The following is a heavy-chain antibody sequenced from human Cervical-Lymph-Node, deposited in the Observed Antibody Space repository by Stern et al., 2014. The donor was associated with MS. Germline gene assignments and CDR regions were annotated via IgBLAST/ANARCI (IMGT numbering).Heavy chain of an antibody. CDR2: ILPIFGTA. V-gene: IGHV1-69*01. CDR3: ARASSRPYCGGDCYAYYFDY. J-gene: IGHJ4*02. D-gene: IGHD2-21*02. CDR1: GGTFSSYD. Sequence: QVQLMQSGAEVKKPGSSVKVSCKASGGTFSSYDISWVRQAPGQGLEWMGWILPIFGTANYAQKFQGRVTITAEEYTSTHHMELSSLRSEDTAVYYCARASSRPYCGGDCYAYYFDYWGQGTLVTVSS.